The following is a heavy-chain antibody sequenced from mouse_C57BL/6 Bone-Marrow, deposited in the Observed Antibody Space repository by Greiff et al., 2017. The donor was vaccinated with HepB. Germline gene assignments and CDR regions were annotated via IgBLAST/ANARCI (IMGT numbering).Heavy chain of an antibody. CDR1: GFTFSDYG. V-gene: IGHV5-17*01. CDR3: ARRQFAY. D-gene: IGHD6-1*01. Sequence: VQLVESGGGLVKPGGSLKLSCAASGFTFSDYGMHWVRQAPEKGLEWVAYISSGSSTIYYADTVKGRFTISRDNAKNTLFLQMTSLRSEDTAMYYCARRQFAYWGQGTLVTVSA. J-gene: IGHJ3*01. CDR2: ISSGSSTI.